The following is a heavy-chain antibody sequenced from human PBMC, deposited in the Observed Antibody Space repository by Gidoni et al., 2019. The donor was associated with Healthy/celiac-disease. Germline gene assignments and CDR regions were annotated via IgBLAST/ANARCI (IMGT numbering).Heavy chain of an antibody. CDR3: TTDGYGSGARDAFDI. CDR2: IKSKTDGGTT. J-gene: IGHJ3*02. Sequence: EVQLVESGGGLVKPGGSLRLSCAASGFTFSNAWMNWVRQAPGKGLEWVGRIKSKTDGGTTDYAAPVKGRFTISRDDSKNTLYLQMNSLKTEDTAVYYCTTDGYGSGARDAFDIWGQGTMVTVSS. D-gene: IGHD3-10*01. CDR1: GFTFSNAW. V-gene: IGHV3-15*07.